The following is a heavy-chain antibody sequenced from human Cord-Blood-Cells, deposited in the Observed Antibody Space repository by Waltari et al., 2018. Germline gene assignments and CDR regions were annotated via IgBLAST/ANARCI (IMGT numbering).Heavy chain of an antibody. CDR3: AKLGGVGATFLDAFDI. V-gene: IGHV3-23*04. J-gene: IGHJ3*02. Sequence: EVQLVESGGGLVQPGGSLRLSCAASGFTFSSYAMSWVRQAPGKGLEWVSAISGSGGSTYYADSVKGRFTISRDNSKNTLYLQMNSLRAEDTAVYYCAKLGGVGATFLDAFDIWGQGTMVPVSS. CDR1: GFTFSSYA. D-gene: IGHD1-26*01. CDR2: ISGSGGST.